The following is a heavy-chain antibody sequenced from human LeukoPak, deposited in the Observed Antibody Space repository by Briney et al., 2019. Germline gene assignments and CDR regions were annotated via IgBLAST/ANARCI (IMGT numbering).Heavy chain of an antibody. Sequence: SETLSLTCTVSGGSISSYYWSWIRQPPGKGLEWIGYIYYSGSTNYNPSLKSRVTISVDTSKNQFSLKLSSVTAADTAVYYCARVKGSDYDSSGAAFDIWGQGTMVTVSS. D-gene: IGHD3-22*01. J-gene: IGHJ3*02. CDR1: GGSISSYY. CDR3: ARVKGSDYDSSGAAFDI. V-gene: IGHV4-59*01. CDR2: IYYSGST.